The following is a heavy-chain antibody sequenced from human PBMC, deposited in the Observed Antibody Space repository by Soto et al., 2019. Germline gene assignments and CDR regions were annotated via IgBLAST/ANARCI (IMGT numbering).Heavy chain of an antibody. Sequence: GGSLRLSCAASGFSVSSHWMHWVRQAPGKGLVWVSCISSNSTNTYYADSVKGRFTISRDNAKNTLYLQMNSLRDEDTAVYYCARDRNYYDSSGYYIGAFDIWGQGTMVTVSS. V-gene: IGHV3-48*02. D-gene: IGHD3-22*01. CDR2: ISSNSTNT. CDR3: ARDRNYYDSSGYYIGAFDI. CDR1: GFSVSSHW. J-gene: IGHJ3*02.